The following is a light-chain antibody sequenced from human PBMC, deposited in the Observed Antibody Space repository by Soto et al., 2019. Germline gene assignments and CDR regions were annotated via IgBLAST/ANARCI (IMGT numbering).Light chain of an antibody. V-gene: IGLV2-14*01. CDR1: SPDFGV. Sequence: HSVLTQPASVSGSPGQSITISCSGISPDFGVSWYQHFPGKAPTLLIFEVSNRPSGVSTRFSGSKSGNMAFLTISGLQSEDEGLYHCSSYSSTTTLFGGGTKLTVL. J-gene: IGLJ2*01. CDR3: SSYSSTTTL. CDR2: EVS.